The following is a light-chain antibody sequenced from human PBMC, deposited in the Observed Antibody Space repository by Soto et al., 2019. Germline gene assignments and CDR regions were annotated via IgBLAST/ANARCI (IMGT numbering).Light chain of an antibody. Sequence: DIVMTQSPDSLGVSLGERATINCNSSQSILYSSNNKNYLAWYQHKPGQPPKLLIYWASTRESGVPDRFSGSGSGTDFTLTISSLQAEDVAVYFCQQYYSSPFTFGPGTKVDIK. CDR1: QSILYSSNNKNY. V-gene: IGKV4-1*01. CDR2: WAS. J-gene: IGKJ3*01. CDR3: QQYYSSPFT.